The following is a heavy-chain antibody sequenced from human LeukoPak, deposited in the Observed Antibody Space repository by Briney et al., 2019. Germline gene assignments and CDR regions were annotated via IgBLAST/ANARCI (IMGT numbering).Heavy chain of an antibody. V-gene: IGHV3-7*01. J-gene: IGHJ3*02. CDR3: ARVRIVGASHDAFDI. Sequence: GGSLRLSCAASGFTFSSYWMSWVRQAPGKGLEGVANIKQDGSEKYYVDSVKGRFTISRDNAKNSLYLQMNSLRAEDTAVYYCARVRIVGASHDAFDIWGQGTMVTVSS. CDR1: GFTFSSYW. D-gene: IGHD1-26*01. CDR2: IKQDGSEK.